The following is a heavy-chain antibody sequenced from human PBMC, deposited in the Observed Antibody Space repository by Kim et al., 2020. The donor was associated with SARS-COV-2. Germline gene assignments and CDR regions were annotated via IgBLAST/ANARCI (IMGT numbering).Heavy chain of an antibody. D-gene: IGHD2-8*02. J-gene: IGHJ4*02. CDR3: ARDLFHTGLDY. CDR1: GYIFTNFA. CDR2: INAGTGNT. Sequence: ASVKVSCKASGYIFTNFAIQWVRQAPGKRLEWMGWINAGTGNTKFSQQFQGRVTFTRDTSAHTASMALSSLGSEDTAVSYCARDLFHTGLDYCGQGILV. V-gene: IGHV1-3*01.